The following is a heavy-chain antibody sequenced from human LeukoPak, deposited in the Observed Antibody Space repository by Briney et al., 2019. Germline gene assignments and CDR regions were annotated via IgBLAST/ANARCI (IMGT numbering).Heavy chain of an antibody. CDR2: ISDSGGST. D-gene: IGHD3-10*01. CDR3: VKKYGSGVYYPFDY. CDR1: GFPFSSYA. Sequence: GGSLRLSCSASGFPFSSYAMHWVRQAPGKGLEYVSAISDSGGSTYYADSVKGRFTISRDNSKNTLYLQMSSVRAEDTAVYYCVKKYGSGVYYPFDYWGQGTLVTVSS. V-gene: IGHV3-64D*09. J-gene: IGHJ4*02.